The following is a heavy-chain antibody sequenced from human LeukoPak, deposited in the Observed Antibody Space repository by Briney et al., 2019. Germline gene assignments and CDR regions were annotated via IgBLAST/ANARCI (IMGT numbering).Heavy chain of an antibody. Sequence: ASVKVSCKASGYTFTGYYMHWVRQAPGQGLEWMGWINPNSGGTNYAQKFQGWVTMTRDTSISTAYMELSRLRSEDTAVYYCARSMALDAFDIWGQGTMVTVSS. CDR2: INPNSGGT. V-gene: IGHV1-2*04. D-gene: IGHD2/OR15-2a*01. CDR1: GYTFTGYY. CDR3: ARSMALDAFDI. J-gene: IGHJ3*02.